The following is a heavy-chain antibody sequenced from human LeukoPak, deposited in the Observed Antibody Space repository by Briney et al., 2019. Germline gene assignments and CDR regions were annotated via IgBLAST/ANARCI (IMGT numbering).Heavy chain of an antibody. D-gene: IGHD2-15*01. CDR1: GYTFTAYY. CDR3: ARVGRYCSGGSCYFSIYYFDY. V-gene: IGHV1-2*02. CDR2: INPNSGGT. Sequence: ASVKVSCKASGYTFTAYYMHWVRQAPGQGLEWMGWINPNSGGTNYAQKFQGRVTMTRDTSISTAYMELSRLRSDDTAVYYCARVGRYCSGGSCYFSIYYFDYWGQGTLVTVSS. J-gene: IGHJ4*02.